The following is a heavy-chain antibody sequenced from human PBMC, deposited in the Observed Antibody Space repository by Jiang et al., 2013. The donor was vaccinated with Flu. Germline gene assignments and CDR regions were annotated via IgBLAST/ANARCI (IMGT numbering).Heavy chain of an antibody. CDR3: AKDPREYGDYALGTFDI. CDR1: GFTFSSYG. V-gene: IGHV3-30*18. Sequence: VQLLESGGGVVQPGRSLTLSCSASGFTFSSYGMHWVRQAPGKGLEWVAVIWYDGGNVNYMDSVKGRFTISRDNSKNTVYLQLNRLTPADTAIYYCAKDPREYGDYALGTFDIWGQGTMVTVSS. J-gene: IGHJ3*02. D-gene: IGHD4-17*01. CDR2: IWYDGGNV.